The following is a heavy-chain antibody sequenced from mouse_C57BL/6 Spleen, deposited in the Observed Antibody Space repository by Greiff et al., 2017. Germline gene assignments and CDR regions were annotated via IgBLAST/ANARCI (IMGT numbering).Heavy chain of an antibody. Sequence: QVTLKESGPGILQPSQTLSLTCSFSGFSLSPFGMGVGWLRTPSGKGLEWLAHTWWGDDKYSNTALKSGPTISKDTSNNQVFLLIANVYTADAAAYYCARNSNYDDVWGTGTTVTVSA. CDR3: ARNSNYDDV. CDR2: TWWGDDK. J-gene: IGHJ1*03. V-gene: IGHV8-8*01. D-gene: IGHD2-5*01. CDR1: GFSLSPFGMG.